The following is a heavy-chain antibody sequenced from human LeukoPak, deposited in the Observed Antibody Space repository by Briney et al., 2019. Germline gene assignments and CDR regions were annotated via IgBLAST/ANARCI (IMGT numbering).Heavy chain of an antibody. D-gene: IGHD2-2*01. V-gene: IGHV3-21*01. CDR1: GFTFSSYS. CDR2: ISSSSSYI. Sequence: GGSLRLSCAASGFTFSSYSMNWVRQATGKGLEWVSSISSSSSYIYYADSVKGRFTISRDNAKNSLYLQMNSLRAEDTAVYYCSAGGYCSSTSCYLSVDYWGQGTLVTVSS. J-gene: IGHJ4*02. CDR3: SAGGYCSSTSCYLSVDY.